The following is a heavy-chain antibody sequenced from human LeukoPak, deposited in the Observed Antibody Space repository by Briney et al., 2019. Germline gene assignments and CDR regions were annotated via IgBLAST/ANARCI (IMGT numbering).Heavy chain of an antibody. Sequence: SETLSLTCAVYGGSFSGYYWSWIRQPPGKGLEWIGEINHSGSTNYNPSLKSRVTISVDTSKNQFSLKLSSVTAADTAVYYCARGYCSSTSCSTPAYWYFDLWGRGTLVTVSS. J-gene: IGHJ2*01. CDR2: INHSGST. CDR3: ARGYCSSTSCSTPAYWYFDL. V-gene: IGHV4-34*01. CDR1: GGSFSGYY. D-gene: IGHD2-2*01.